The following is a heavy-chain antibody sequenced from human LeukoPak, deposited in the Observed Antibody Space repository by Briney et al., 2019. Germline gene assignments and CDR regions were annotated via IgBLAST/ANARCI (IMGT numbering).Heavy chain of an antibody. CDR1: GFTFSTYW. Sequence: PGGSLRLSCAASGFTFSTYWIHWIRQAPGKGLEWVSCINTDGTNTTYADSVKGRFIISRDNVKNTLYLQMHSLRVEDTAVYYCARSVEYWGQGTLATVSS. CDR2: INTDGTNT. V-gene: IGHV3-74*01. D-gene: IGHD5/OR15-5a*01. J-gene: IGHJ4*02. CDR3: ARSVEY.